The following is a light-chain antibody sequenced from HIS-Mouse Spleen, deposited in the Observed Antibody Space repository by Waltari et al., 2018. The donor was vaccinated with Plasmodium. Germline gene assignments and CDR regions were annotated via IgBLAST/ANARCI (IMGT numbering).Light chain of an antibody. J-gene: IGLJ3*02. V-gene: IGLV3-10*01. CDR1: ALPKKY. Sequence: SYELTQPPSVSVSPGQTARITCPGDALPKKYAYWYQQKSGQAPVLVIYEDSKRPSGIPGRFAGSSSGTMATLTISGAQVEDEADYYCYSTDSSGNHLWVFGGGTKLTVL. CDR2: EDS. CDR3: YSTDSSGNHLWV.